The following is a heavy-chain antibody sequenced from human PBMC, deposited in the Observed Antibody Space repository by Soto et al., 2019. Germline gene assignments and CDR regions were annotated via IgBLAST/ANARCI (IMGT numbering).Heavy chain of an antibody. CDR2: INPNSGGT. D-gene: IGHD3-22*01. V-gene: IGHV1-2*02. Sequence: GASVKVSCKASGYTFTGYYMHWVRQAPGQGLEWMGWINPNSGGTNYAQKFQGRITMTRDTSISTAYMELSRLRSDDTAVYYCARVPYYASSGSSPLFDNRGQETLGPACS. CDR1: GYTFTGYY. J-gene: IGHJ4*02. CDR3: ARVPYYASSGSSPLFDN.